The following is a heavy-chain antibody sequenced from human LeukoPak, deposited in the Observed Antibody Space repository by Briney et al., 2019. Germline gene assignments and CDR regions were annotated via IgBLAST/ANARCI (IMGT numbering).Heavy chain of an antibody. V-gene: IGHV3-7*01. D-gene: IGHD2-2*01. CDR2: IKQDGSEK. CDR1: GFTFSSYW. CDR3: ARVLGVVPAAFDY. Sequence: GGSLRLSCAASGFTFSSYWMSWVRQAPGKGLEWVANIKQDGSEKYYVDSVKGRFTISRDNAKNSLYLQMNSLRAEDTAVYYCARVLGVVPAAFDYWGQGTLVTVSS. J-gene: IGHJ4*02.